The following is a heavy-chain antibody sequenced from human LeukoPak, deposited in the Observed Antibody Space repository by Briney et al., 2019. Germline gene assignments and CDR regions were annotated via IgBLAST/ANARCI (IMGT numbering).Heavy chain of an antibody. J-gene: IGHJ4*02. Sequence: PSETLSLTCTVSGGSVTSYYWXXLXXXXXXXXXXIGYIYYSASSNYNXSLNXRXXXSVDTSKNQFSLKLSSVTAADTAVYYCARGPGSSWYLKDYWGQGTLVTVSS. CDR1: GGSVTSYY. CDR2: IYYSASS. CDR3: ARGPGSSWYLKDY. V-gene: IGHV4-59*02. D-gene: IGHD6-13*01.